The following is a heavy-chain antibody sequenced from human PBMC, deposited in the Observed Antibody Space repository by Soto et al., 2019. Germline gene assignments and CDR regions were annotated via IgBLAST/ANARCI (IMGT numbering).Heavy chain of an antibody. CDR3: ARHAPVLRFLEWFGRDKSNFDY. CDR2: IYYSGST. CDR1: GGSISSSSYY. D-gene: IGHD3-3*01. Sequence: SETLSLTCTVSGGSISSSSYYWGWIRQPPGKGLEWIGSIYYSGSTYYNPSLKSRVTISVDTSKNQFSLKLSSVTAADTAVYYCARHAPVLRFLEWFGRDKSNFDYWGQGTLVTVSS. V-gene: IGHV4-39*01. J-gene: IGHJ4*02.